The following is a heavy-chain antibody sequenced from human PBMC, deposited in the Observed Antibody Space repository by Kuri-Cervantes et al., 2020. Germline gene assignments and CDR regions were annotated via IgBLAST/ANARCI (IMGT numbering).Heavy chain of an antibody. Sequence: GESLKISCVASGFTFSNYWMSWVRQAPGKGLEWVASINQDESEKYYVDSVKGRFTISRDNAKKSVYLQMNSLRAEDTAVYYCAKDHYYYYYMDVWGKGTTVTVSS. J-gene: IGHJ6*03. CDR3: AKDHYYYYYMDV. CDR1: GFTFSNYW. CDR2: INQDESEK. V-gene: IGHV3-7*03.